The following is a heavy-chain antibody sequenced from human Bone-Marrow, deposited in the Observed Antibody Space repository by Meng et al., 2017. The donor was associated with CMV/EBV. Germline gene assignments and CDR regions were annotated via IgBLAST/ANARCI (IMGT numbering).Heavy chain of an antibody. CDR1: GGTFSSYT. J-gene: IGHJ4*02. Sequence: SVKVSCKASGGTFSSYTISWVRQAPGQGLEWMGRIIPILGIANYARKFQGRVTITADKSTSTAYMELSSLRSEDTAVYYCARVGAGLSPPFDYWGQGTLVTVSS. V-gene: IGHV1-69*02. CDR3: ARVGAGLSPPFDY. CDR2: IIPILGIA. D-gene: IGHD1-26*01.